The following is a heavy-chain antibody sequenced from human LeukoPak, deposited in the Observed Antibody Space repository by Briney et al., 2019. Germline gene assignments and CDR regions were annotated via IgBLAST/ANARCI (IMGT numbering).Heavy chain of an antibody. Sequence: GGSLRLSCAASGFTFSSYEMNWVRQAPGKGLEWVSYISSSSSTIYYADSVKGRFTISRDNAKNSLYLQMNSLRAEDTAVYYCARGLVAGGTYDMDVWGQGTTVTVPS. CDR3: ARGLVAGGTYDMDV. CDR2: ISSSSSTI. J-gene: IGHJ6*02. D-gene: IGHD2-2*01. V-gene: IGHV3-48*03. CDR1: GFTFSSYE.